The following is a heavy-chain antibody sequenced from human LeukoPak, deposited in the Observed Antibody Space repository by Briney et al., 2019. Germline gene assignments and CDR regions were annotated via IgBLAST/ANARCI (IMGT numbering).Heavy chain of an antibody. V-gene: IGHV4-59*01. CDR1: GGSISSYC. CDR3: ARTTAGGYTYGYFYYYYMDV. D-gene: IGHD5-18*01. J-gene: IGHJ6*03. Sequence: SETLSLTCTVSGGSISSYCWSWIRQPPGKGLEWIGYIYYSGSTNYNPSLKSRVTISVDTSKNQFSLKLTSVTAADTAVYYCARTTAGGYTYGYFYYYYMDVWGKGTTVTISS. CDR2: IYYSGST.